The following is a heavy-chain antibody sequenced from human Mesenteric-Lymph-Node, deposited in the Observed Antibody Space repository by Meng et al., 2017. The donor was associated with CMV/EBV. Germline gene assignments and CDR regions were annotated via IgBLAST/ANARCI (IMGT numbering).Heavy chain of an antibody. CDR1: GFIFSSYE. CDR2: IWFDGTRP. D-gene: IGHD3-9*01. CDR3: ARYTTDWGFDY. Sequence: GGSLRLSCAASGFIFSSYEMKWVRQAPGKGLEWVCFIWFDGTRPDCIDSVKDRFTISRDNSKNTLYLQMNSLRAEDTAIYYCARYTTDWGFDYWGQGTLVTVSS. V-gene: IGHV3-33*08. J-gene: IGHJ4*02.